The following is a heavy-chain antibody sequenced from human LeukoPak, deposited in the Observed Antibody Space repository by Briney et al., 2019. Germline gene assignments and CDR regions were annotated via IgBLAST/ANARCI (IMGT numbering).Heavy chain of an antibody. CDR2: ISYNGGIT. Sequence: PGGSLRLSCSASGFTFSGYAMHWVRQAPGKGLEYVSFISYNGGITSYADSVKGRFTISRDNSKNTLYLQMSSLRTEDSAAYHCVKDLCGSYTFDYWGQGTLVTVSS. D-gene: IGHD1-26*01. V-gene: IGHV3-64D*06. CDR3: VKDLCGSYTFDY. J-gene: IGHJ4*02. CDR1: GFTFSGYA.